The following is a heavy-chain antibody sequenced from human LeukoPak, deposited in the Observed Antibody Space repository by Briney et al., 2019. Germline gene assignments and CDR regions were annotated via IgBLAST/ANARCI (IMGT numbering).Heavy chain of an antibody. CDR3: ARHISDPFWFGELIPAPYYMDV. Sequence: GESLKISCKGSGYSFTSYWIGWVRQMPGKGLEWMGIIYPGDSDTRYSPSFQGQVTISADKSISTAYLQWSSLKASDTAMYYCARHISDPFWFGELIPAPYYMDVWGKGTTVTVSS. CDR2: IYPGDSDT. CDR1: GYSFTSYW. J-gene: IGHJ6*03. D-gene: IGHD3-10*01. V-gene: IGHV5-51*01.